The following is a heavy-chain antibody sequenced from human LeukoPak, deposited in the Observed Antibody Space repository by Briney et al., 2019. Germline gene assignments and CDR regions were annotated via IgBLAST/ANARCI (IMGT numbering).Heavy chain of an antibody. V-gene: IGHV4-59*01. D-gene: IGHD4-23*01. CDR3: ARGGRDYGGNQRFHYYYYYMDV. Sequence: SETLSLTCTVSGGSISSYYWSWIRQPPGKGLEWIGYIYYSGSTNYNPSLKSRVTISVDTSKNQFSLKLSSVTAADTAVYYCARGGRDYGGNQRFHYYYYYMDVWGKGTTVTVSS. CDR1: GGSISSYY. CDR2: IYYSGST. J-gene: IGHJ6*03.